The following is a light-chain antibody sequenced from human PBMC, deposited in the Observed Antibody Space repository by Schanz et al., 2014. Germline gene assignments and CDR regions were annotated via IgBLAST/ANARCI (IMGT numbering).Light chain of an antibody. CDR1: SSNIGTNA. V-gene: IGLV1-44*01. Sequence: QSVLTQPPSASGTPGQRVTISCSGSSSNIGTNAVSWYQQLPGTAPKLFIYSNNQRPSGVPDRFSGSKSGTSVSLAITGLQAEDEANYYCQSYDNSLSGVFGGGTKLTVL. CDR2: SNN. CDR3: QSYDNSLSGV. J-gene: IGLJ3*02.